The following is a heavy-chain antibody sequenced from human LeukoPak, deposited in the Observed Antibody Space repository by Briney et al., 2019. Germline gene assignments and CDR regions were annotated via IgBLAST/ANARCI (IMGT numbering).Heavy chain of an antibody. D-gene: IGHD2-2*02. CDR3: ARTPGCSSTSCSTWGYYYYYMDV. CDR1: GGSISSSNW. Sequence: LRRTLSLTCAVSGGSISSSNWWSWVRQPPGKGLEWIGEIYHSGSTNHNPSLKSRVTISVDTSKNQFSLKLSSVTAADTAVYYCARTPGCSSTSCSTWGYYYYYMDVWGKGTTVTVSS. CDR2: IYHSGST. J-gene: IGHJ6*03. V-gene: IGHV4-4*03.